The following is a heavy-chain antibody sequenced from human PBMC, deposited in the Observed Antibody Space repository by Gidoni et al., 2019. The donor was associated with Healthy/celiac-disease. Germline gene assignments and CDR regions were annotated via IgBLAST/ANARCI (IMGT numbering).Heavy chain of an antibody. V-gene: IGHV1-18*01. J-gene: IGHJ3*02. CDR3: ARLSCGGDCPVAFDI. Sequence: QVQLVQSGAEVKKHGASVKVSCKASGYTFTSYGISWVRQAPGQGLAWMGWISAYNGNTNYAQKLQGRVPMPTDTSTSTAYMELRSLRSDDTAVYYCARLSCGGDCPVAFDIWGQGTMVTVSS. CDR2: ISAYNGNT. D-gene: IGHD2-21*01. CDR1: GYTFTSYG.